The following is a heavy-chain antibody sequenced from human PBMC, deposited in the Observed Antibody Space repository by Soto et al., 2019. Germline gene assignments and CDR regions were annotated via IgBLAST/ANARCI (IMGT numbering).Heavy chain of an antibody. J-gene: IGHJ6*02. CDR2: IIGSGGRT. D-gene: IGHD2-2*01. CDR3: AKDLIVVPAEWGYYYYGMDV. CDR1: GFTFSSYA. Sequence: PGGSLRLSCAASGFTFSSYAMSWVRQAPGKGLKCVLAIIGSGGRTYYADSVKGRFTISRDNSKNTLYLQMNSLRAEDTAVYYCAKDLIVVPAEWGYYYYGMDVWGQGTTVTVSS. V-gene: IGHV3-23*01.